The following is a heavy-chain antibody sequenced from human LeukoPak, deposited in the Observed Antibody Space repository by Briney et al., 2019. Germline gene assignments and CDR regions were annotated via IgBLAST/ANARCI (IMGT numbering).Heavy chain of an antibody. CDR3: ARDSGFGELYYFDY. V-gene: IGHV1-2*04. CDR2: INPNSGGT. CDR1: GYTFTSYG. D-gene: IGHD3-10*01. J-gene: IGHJ4*02. Sequence: PLASVKVSCKASGYTFTSYGISWVRQAPGQGLEWMGWINPNSGGTNYAQKFQGWVTMTRDTSISTAYMELSRLRSDDTAVYYCARDSGFGELYYFDYWGQGTLVTVSS.